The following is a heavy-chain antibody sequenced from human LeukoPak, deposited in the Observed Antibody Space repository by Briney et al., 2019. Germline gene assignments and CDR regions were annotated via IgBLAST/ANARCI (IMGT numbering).Heavy chain of an antibody. V-gene: IGHV4-39*01. D-gene: IGHD3-22*01. CDR3: ARHEGITMIVVSRGDAFDI. J-gene: IGHJ3*02. CDR1: GGSLSSSSSY. CDR2: IYYSGST. Sequence: PSETLSLSCTVSGGSLSSSSSYWGWIRQPPGKGLEWLGSIYYSGSTYYNPSLKSRVTISVDTSKNQFSLKLSSVTAADTAVYYCARHEGITMIVVSRGDAFDIWGEGTMVTVSS.